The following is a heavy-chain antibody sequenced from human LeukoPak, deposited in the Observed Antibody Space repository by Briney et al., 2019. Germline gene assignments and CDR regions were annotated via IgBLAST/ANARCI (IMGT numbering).Heavy chain of an antibody. J-gene: IGHJ4*02. Sequence: PGGSLRLSCAASGFTFSSYWMSWVRQAPGKGLEWVANIKRDGSEKYYVDSVKGRFTISRDNAKNSLYLQMNSLRAEDTAVYYCARDNYYDSSGYLDYWGQGTLVTVSS. V-gene: IGHV3-7*01. CDR1: GFTFSSYW. D-gene: IGHD3-22*01. CDR3: ARDNYYDSSGYLDY. CDR2: IKRDGSEK.